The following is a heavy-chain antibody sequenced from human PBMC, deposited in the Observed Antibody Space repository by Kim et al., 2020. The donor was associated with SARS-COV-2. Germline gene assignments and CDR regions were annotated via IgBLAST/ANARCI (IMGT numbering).Heavy chain of an antibody. CDR2: IYHSGST. Sequence: SETLSLTCTVSGYSISSGYYWGWIRQPPGKGLEWIGSIYHSGSTYYNPSLKSRVTISVDTSKNQFSLKLSSVTAADTAVYYCARVAAARPQEAFDIWGQGTMVTVSS. J-gene: IGHJ3*02. V-gene: IGHV4-38-2*02. D-gene: IGHD6-13*01. CDR1: GYSISSGYY. CDR3: ARVAAARPQEAFDI.